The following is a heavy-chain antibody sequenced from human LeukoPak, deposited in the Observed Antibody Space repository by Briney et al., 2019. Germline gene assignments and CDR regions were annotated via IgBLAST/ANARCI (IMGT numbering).Heavy chain of an antibody. D-gene: IGHD4-11*01. CDR1: GGSISSGDYY. Sequence: SETLSLTCTVSGGSISSGDYYWSWIRRPPGKGLEWIGEINHSGSTNYNPSLKSRVTISVDTSKNQFSLKLSCVTAADTAVYYCARTNSKKAYYYYYMDVWGKGTTVTVSS. CDR3: ARTNSKKAYYYYYMDV. J-gene: IGHJ6*03. CDR2: INHSGST. V-gene: IGHV4-39*07.